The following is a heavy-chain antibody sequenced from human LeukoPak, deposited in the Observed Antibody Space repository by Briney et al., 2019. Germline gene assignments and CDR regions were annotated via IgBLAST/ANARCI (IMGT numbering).Heavy chain of an antibody. CDR3: ARVRTDYMDV. Sequence: GGSLRLSCAASGFTFSSYDMHWVRQATGKGLEWVSSISTAGDTYYPGSVKGRFTISRENAKNSLYLQMNSLRDGDTAVYYCARVRTDYMDVWGKGTTVTVSS. J-gene: IGHJ6*03. V-gene: IGHV3-13*01. CDR2: ISTAGDT. CDR1: GFTFSSYD.